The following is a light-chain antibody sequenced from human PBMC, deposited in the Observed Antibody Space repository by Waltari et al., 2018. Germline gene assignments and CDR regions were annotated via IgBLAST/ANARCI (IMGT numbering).Light chain of an antibody. CDR2: AAS. V-gene: IGKV1-9*01. Sequence: IQLTQSPSSLSASVGDRVTITCRASQGIRSYLAWSQQKPEKAPKLLIYAASTLQRGVPSRFSGSGSGTDFTLTIGSLQPEDFATYYCQQVNNYPLTFGGGTKVEIK. CDR1: QGIRSY. J-gene: IGKJ4*01. CDR3: QQVNNYPLT.